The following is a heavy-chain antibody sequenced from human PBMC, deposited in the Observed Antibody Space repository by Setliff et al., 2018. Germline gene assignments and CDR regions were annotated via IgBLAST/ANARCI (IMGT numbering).Heavy chain of an antibody. CDR1: GYTFTNYW. D-gene: IGHD1-26*01. CDR2: IYPADSDT. V-gene: IGHV5-51*01. CDR3: ARVGPLTDDAFDI. Sequence: GESLTLSCKGSGYTFTNYWIAWVRQMPGKGLEYMGIIYPADSDTTYSPSFQGQVTISADKSINTAYLQWSSLKASDTAIYYCARVGPLTDDAFDIWGQGTMVTV. J-gene: IGHJ3*02.